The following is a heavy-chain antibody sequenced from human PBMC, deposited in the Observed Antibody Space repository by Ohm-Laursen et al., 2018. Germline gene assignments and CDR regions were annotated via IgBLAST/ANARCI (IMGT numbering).Heavy chain of an antibody. CDR1: GFTFSDYY. V-gene: IGHV3-11*01. CDR3: ARDVSGREQFDY. D-gene: IGHD3-10*01. J-gene: IGHJ4*02. Sequence: SLRLSCAASGFTFSDYYMSWIRQAPGQGLEWVSYISSTGITKSYADSVKGRLTISRDNAKSSLYLQMNSLKAGDTAVYYCARDVSGREQFDYWGQGTLVIVSS. CDR2: ISSTGITK.